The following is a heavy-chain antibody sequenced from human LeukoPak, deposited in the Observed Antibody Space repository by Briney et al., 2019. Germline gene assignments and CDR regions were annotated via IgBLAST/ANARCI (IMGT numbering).Heavy chain of an antibody. CDR1: GYTFTTHG. J-gene: IGHJ5*02. Sequence: ASVKVSCKASGYTFTTHGIAWVRQAPGQGLEWMGWISAYNGNTNYAQKLQGRVTMTTDTSTSTAYMELRSLRSDDTAVYYCARGRRYDSSGHDHHWFDPWGQGTLVTVSS. CDR2: ISAYNGNT. CDR3: ARGRRYDSSGHDHHWFDP. D-gene: IGHD3-22*01. V-gene: IGHV1-18*01.